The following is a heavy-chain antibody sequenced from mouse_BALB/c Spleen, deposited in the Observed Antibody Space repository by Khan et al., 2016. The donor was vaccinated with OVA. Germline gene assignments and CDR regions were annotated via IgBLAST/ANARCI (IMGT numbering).Heavy chain of an antibody. J-gene: IGHJ3*01. Sequence: QVQLKESGPGLVAPSQTLSITCTVSGFSLSNYGVHWVRQPPGKGLEWLGVIWAGGSTKHNSALMSRLGISKDDSKSQVFLKMNSLQTAATSMYYCARAFYNGSWFAYWGQGTLVTVSA. D-gene: IGHD1-3*01. CDR2: IWAGGST. CDR1: GFSLSNYG. V-gene: IGHV2-9*02. CDR3: ARAFYNGSWFAY.